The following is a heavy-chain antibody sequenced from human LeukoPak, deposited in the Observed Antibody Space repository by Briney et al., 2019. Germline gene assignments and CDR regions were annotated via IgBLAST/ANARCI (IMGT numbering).Heavy chain of an antibody. CDR1: GFTFSSYS. CDR2: IKHDGTEK. CDR3: ARKRGELLG. Sequence: GGSLRLSCAASGFTFSSYSMSWVRQAPGKGLEWVATIKHDGTEKYYVDSVKGRFTISRDNAKNSLFLQMNSLRAEDTSVYYCARKRGELLGWGQGTLVTVSS. D-gene: IGHD1-26*01. J-gene: IGHJ4*02. V-gene: IGHV3-7*01.